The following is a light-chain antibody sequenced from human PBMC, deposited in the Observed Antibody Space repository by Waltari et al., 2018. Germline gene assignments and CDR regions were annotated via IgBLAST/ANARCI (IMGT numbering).Light chain of an antibody. V-gene: IGKV3D-15*01. Sequence: VVLTQSPATLSVSPGERAIISCRARQSVSSNLAWYQQKPGQAPRLLIYDASTRATSIPAKFRGSGSGTEYTLTINSLQSEDSATYYCQQYNRWPPITFGQGTRLEIK. CDR3: QQYNRWPPIT. CDR2: DAS. J-gene: IGKJ5*01. CDR1: QSVSSN.